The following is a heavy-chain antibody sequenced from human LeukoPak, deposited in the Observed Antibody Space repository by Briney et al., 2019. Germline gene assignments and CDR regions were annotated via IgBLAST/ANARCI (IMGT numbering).Heavy chain of an antibody. J-gene: IGHJ4*02. CDR3: ARIHGPTRAHYFFDY. V-gene: IGHV3-33*01. Sequence: GGSLRLSCAASGFTLSNYHMHWFRQAPGKGLEWVAVISHDGSNTFYVDSVQGRFIISREKSKNTLNLQMNSLRAEDSAVYYCARIHGPTRAHYFFDYWGQGTLVTVSS. CDR1: GFTLSNYH. CDR2: ISHDGSNT. D-gene: IGHD2-2*01.